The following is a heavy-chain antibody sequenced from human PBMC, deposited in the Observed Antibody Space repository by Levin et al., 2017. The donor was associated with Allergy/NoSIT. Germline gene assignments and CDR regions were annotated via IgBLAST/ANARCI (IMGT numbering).Heavy chain of an antibody. V-gene: IGHV3-49*03. Sequence: GESLKISCTASGFTFGDYAMSWFRQAPGKGLEWVGFIRSKAYGGTTEYAASVKGRFTISRDDSKSIAYLQMNSLKTEDTAVYYCTRAPDYGSGSPVWFDPWGQGTLVTVSS. D-gene: IGHD3-10*01. CDR1: GFTFGDYA. CDR3: TRAPDYGSGSPVWFDP. J-gene: IGHJ5*02. CDR2: IRSKAYGGTT.